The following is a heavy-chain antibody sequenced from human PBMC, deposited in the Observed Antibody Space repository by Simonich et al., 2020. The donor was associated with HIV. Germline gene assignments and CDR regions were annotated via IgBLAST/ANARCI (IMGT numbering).Heavy chain of an antibody. J-gene: IGHJ5*02. CDR2: SYYGGNT. Sequence: QVQLQESGPGLVKPSETLSLTCTVSNGSISNYYWSWLRQPPGKGLAWIGYSYYGGNTTSNPSLQSRVTMSLDTSKTQFSLKLSSVTAADTAVYYCARGYSTSWYWFDPWGQGTLVTVSS. V-gene: IGHV4-59*12. CDR3: ARGYSTSWYWFDP. CDR1: NGSISNYY. D-gene: IGHD6-13*01.